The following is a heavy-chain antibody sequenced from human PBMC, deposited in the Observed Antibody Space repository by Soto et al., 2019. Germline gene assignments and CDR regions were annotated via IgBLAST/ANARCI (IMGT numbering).Heavy chain of an antibody. D-gene: IGHD2-15*01. J-gene: IGHJ4*02. CDR1: GFTFSDYY. V-gene: IGHV3-11*01. CDR2: ISSSGSTI. Sequence: GGSLRLSCAASGFTFSDYYMSWIRQAPGKGLEWVSYISSSGSTIYYADSVKGRFTISMDNAKNSLYLQMNSLRAEDTAVYYCARDAIEGYCSGGSCYDDDYWGQGTLVTVSS. CDR3: ARDAIEGYCSGGSCYDDDY.